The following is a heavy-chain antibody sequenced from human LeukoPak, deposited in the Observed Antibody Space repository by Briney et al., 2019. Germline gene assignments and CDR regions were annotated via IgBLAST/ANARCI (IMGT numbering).Heavy chain of an antibody. J-gene: IGHJ5*02. V-gene: IGHV1-18*04. Sequence: ASVKVSCKASGYTFTGYYMHWVRQAPGQGLEWMGWISAYNGNTNYAQKLQGRVTMTTDTSTSTAYMELRSLRSDDTAVYYCARDVVVVAATVYNWFDPWGQGTLVTVSS. D-gene: IGHD2-15*01. CDR3: ARDVVVVAATVYNWFDP. CDR2: ISAYNGNT. CDR1: GYTFTGYY.